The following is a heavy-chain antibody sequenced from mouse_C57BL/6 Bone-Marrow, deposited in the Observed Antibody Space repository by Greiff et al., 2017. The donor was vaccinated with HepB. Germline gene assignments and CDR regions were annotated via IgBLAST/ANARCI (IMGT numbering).Heavy chain of an antibody. CDR2: ISDGGSYT. J-gene: IGHJ3*01. V-gene: IGHV5-4*01. CDR1: GFTFSSYA. CDR3: ARDQGSGIAY. Sequence: EVQRVESGGGLVKPGGSLKLSCAASGFTFSSYAMSWVRQTPEKRLEWVATISDGGSYTYYPDNVKGRFTISRDNAKNNLYLQMSHLKSEDTAMYYCARDQGSGIAYWGQGTLVTVSA. D-gene: IGHD4-1*01.